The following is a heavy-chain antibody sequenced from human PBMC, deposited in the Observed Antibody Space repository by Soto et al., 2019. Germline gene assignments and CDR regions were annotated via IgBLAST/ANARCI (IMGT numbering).Heavy chain of an antibody. CDR3: AHRLGYSYGRYFDY. D-gene: IGHD5-18*01. CDR2: IYWNDDK. J-gene: IGHJ4*02. CDR1: GFSLSTSAVG. V-gene: IGHV2-5*01. Sequence: SGPTLVNPTQTLTLTCTFSGFSLSTSAVGVGWIRQPPGKALEWLALIYWNDDKRYSPSLKSRLTITKDTSKNQVVLTLTNMDPVDTATYYCAHRLGYSYGRYFDYWGQGTLVTVS.